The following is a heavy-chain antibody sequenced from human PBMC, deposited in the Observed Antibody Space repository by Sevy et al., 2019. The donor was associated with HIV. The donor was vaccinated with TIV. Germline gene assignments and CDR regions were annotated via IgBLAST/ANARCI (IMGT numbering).Heavy chain of an antibody. V-gene: IGHV3-74*01. CDR1: GITLTPYW. J-gene: IGHJ4*02. D-gene: IGHD3-22*01. CDR2: INSDGSST. Sequence: GGSLRLSCAASGITLTPYWMHWVRQVPGKGLVWVSRINSDGSSTSYAESVKGRFTISRDNGKNTLYLQMKSLRVEDTAVYFCSRGLYYYDMRGHQEPGDYWGQVVLVTVSS. CDR3: SRGLYYYDMRGHQEPGDY.